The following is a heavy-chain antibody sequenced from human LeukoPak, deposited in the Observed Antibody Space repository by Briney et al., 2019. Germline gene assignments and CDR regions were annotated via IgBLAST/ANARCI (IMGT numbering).Heavy chain of an antibody. V-gene: IGHV4-59*12. Sequence: SETLSLTCTVSGGSISSYYWSWIRQPPGKGLEWIGYIFYSGNTNYNPSLKSRVTMSADMSKNQFSLKLSSVTAADTGVYYCARESVRPYFDYWGQGTLVTVSS. CDR2: IFYSGNT. CDR3: ARESVRPYFDY. D-gene: IGHD2-8*01. J-gene: IGHJ4*02. CDR1: GGSISSYY.